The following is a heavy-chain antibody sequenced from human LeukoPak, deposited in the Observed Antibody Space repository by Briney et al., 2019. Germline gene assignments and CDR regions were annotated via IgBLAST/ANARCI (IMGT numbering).Heavy chain of an antibody. V-gene: IGHV3-23*01. D-gene: IGHD6-19*01. CDR3: AKDVRQAVATAIFDY. Sequence: SGGSLRLSCAASGFTFSNYAMSWVRQAPGKGLEWVSAISGSGGSTYYADSVKGRFTISRDNSKNTLYLQMNSLRADDTAVYFCAKDVRQAVATAIFDYWGQGTLVTVSS. CDR2: ISGSGGST. J-gene: IGHJ4*02. CDR1: GFTFSNYA.